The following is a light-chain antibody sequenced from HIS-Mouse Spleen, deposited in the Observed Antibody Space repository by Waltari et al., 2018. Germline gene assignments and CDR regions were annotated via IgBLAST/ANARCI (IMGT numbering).Light chain of an antibody. Sequence: EIVMTPSPATLSVSPGERATLSCRASQSVSSNLAWYQQKPGQAPRLLIYGASTRATGIPARFSGSGSGTEFTLTISSLQSEDFAVYYCQQYNNWLFTFGPGTKVDIK. J-gene: IGKJ3*01. CDR2: GAS. CDR1: QSVSSN. V-gene: IGKV3-15*01. CDR3: QQYNNWLFT.